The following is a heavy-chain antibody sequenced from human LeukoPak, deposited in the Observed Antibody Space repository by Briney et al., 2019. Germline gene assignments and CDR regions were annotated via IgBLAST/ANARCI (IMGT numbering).Heavy chain of an antibody. J-gene: IGHJ6*02. Sequence: SETLSLTCTVSGGSISSHYWSWIRQPPGKGLEWIGYIYYSGSTNYNPSLKSRVTISVDTSKNQFSLKLSSVTAADTAVYYCARPNYYYGMDVWGQGTTVTVSS. CDR1: GGSISSHY. CDR2: IYYSGST. V-gene: IGHV4-59*08. CDR3: ARPNYYYGMDV.